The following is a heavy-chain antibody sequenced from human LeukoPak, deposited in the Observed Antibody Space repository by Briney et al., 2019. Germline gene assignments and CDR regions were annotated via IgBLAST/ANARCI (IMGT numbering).Heavy chain of an antibody. D-gene: IGHD6-6*01. Sequence: PSETLSLTCAVYGGSFSGYYWSWIRQPPGKGLEWIGEINHSGSTNYNPSLKSRATISVDTSKNQFSLKLSSVTAADTAVYYCARRGIAARPMLGDWYFDLWGRGTLVTVSS. J-gene: IGHJ2*01. V-gene: IGHV4-34*01. CDR2: INHSGST. CDR1: GGSFSGYY. CDR3: ARRGIAARPMLGDWYFDL.